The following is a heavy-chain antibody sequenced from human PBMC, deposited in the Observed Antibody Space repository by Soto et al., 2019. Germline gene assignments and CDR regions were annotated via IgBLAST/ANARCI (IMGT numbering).Heavy chain of an antibody. CDR3: ARSYGYAGYFDY. D-gene: IGHD5-18*01. Sequence: QLQLQESGPGLVKPSETLSLTCSVSGDSISSKNHYWGWIHQPPGKGLEWVGSMYYSGITYYNPSLKSRVIIDPAXSNNQFSLRLRSVIAADTAVYYCARSYGYAGYFDYWGQGTLVPVSS. CDR2: MYYSGIT. CDR1: GDSISSKNHY. J-gene: IGHJ4*02. V-gene: IGHV4-39*01.